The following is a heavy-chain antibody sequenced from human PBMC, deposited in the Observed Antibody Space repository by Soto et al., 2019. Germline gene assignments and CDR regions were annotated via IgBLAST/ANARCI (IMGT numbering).Heavy chain of an antibody. D-gene: IGHD3-22*01. J-gene: IGHJ4*02. CDR3: ARDPRYDSSGYSLDY. V-gene: IGHV1-46*01. Sequence: ASVKVSCKASGYTFTNYYMHWVRQTPGQGLEWVGILNPSGGSTTYAQKFQARVTMTRDTSTSTVYMELSSLRSEDTAVYYCARDPRYDSSGYSLDYWGQGTLVTVSS. CDR2: LNPSGGST. CDR1: GYTFTNYY.